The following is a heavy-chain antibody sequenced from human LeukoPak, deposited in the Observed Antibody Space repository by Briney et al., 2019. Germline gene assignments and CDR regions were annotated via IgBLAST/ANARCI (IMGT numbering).Heavy chain of an antibody. CDR1: GFTFSNYG. CDR2: IWHDGSDK. J-gene: IGHJ4*02. CDR3: AGDQIYTYGTTAPLDY. D-gene: IGHD5-18*01. Sequence: GGSLRLSCAASGFTFSNYGMHWVRQAPGKGLEWVAVIWHDGSDKYYADSVRGRFTISRDNSKNTLYLQMNSLRAEDTAVYYCAGDQIYTYGTTAPLDYWGQGTLVTVSS. V-gene: IGHV3-33*01.